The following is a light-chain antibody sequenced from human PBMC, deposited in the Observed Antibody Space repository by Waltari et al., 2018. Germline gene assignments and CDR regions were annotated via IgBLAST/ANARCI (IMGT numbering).Light chain of an antibody. CDR2: NNN. V-gene: IGLV1-44*01. CDR1: SSTVGGNP. Sequence: QSVLTQPPPASGAPGQRVIITCSASSSTVGGNPVSWYQQLPGTAPKLLIRNNNRRPSGVPKRFSGSKSGTSASLAISGLQSEDEAYYYCASWDDTLNGPVFGGGTKLTVL. CDR3: ASWDDTLNGPV. J-gene: IGLJ3*02.